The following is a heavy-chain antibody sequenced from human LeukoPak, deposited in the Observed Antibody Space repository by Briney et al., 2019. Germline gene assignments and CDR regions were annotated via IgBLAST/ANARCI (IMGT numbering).Heavy chain of an antibody. Sequence: SSETLSLTCTVSGGSISSSSYYWGWIRQPPGKGLEWLGSLYYSGNTYYKPSLESRLTISIDTSKNQFSLNLTSVTAADTAVYFCGRDPAAVPPGFWGHGILVTVSS. CDR3: GRDPAAVPPGF. CDR2: LYYSGNT. CDR1: GGSISSSSYY. J-gene: IGHJ4*03. D-gene: IGHD2-2*01. V-gene: IGHV4-39*07.